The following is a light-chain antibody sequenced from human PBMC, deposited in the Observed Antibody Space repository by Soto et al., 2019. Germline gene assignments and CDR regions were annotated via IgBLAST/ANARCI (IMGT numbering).Light chain of an antibody. CDR3: QKYNSAPQP. V-gene: IGKV1-27*01. J-gene: IGKJ1*01. Sequence: DIQMTQSPSSLSASVGDRVTITCRASQGSSNYLAWYQQKPGQVPKLLIYAASTLQSWVPSRFSGSGSGTDFTLTLSSLQPADVAKYYCQKYNSAPQPFVQGTKVEIK. CDR1: QGSSNY. CDR2: AAS.